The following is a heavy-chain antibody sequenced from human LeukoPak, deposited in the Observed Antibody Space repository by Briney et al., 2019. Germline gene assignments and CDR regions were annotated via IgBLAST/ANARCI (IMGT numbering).Heavy chain of an antibody. Sequence: SETLSLTCAVSGHSISSGYYWGWIRQPPGKGLEWIGSIYHSGSTYYNPSLKSRVTISVDTSKNQFSLKLSSVTAADTAVYYCARHTRDIFGVGGVDYWGQGTLVTVSS. CDR3: ARHTRDIFGVGGVDY. V-gene: IGHV4-38-2*01. CDR1: GHSISSGYY. D-gene: IGHD3-3*01. J-gene: IGHJ4*02. CDR2: IYHSGST.